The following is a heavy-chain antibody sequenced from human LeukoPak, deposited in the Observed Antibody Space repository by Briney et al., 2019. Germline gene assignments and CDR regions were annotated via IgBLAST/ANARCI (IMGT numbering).Heavy chain of an antibody. V-gene: IGHV3-7*01. CDR3: ARDPYDSSGYYSSWFDP. D-gene: IGHD3-22*01. CDR1: GFSFSAAW. J-gene: IGHJ5*02. Sequence: PGGSLRLSCEASGFSFSAAWMTWVRQAPGKGLEWVATIKNDGSDRYYVDSVKGRFTLSRDDAKNSLYLQMNSLRAEDTAVYYCARDPYDSSGYYSSWFDPWGQGTLVTVSS. CDR2: IKNDGSDR.